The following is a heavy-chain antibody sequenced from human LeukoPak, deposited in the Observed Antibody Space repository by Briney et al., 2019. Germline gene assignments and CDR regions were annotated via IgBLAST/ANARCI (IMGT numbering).Heavy chain of an antibody. J-gene: IGHJ4*02. V-gene: IGHV1-18*01. CDR3: AKDVGKWESLHFFDY. D-gene: IGHD1-26*01. CDR2: ISAYYGDT. CDR1: GYIFCHNG. Sequence: ASVQVSCKTSGYIFCHNGISWVRQAPGQGPEWMGWISAYYGDTKYAQKFQGRVTMTRDTSTSTVYMELRSLRSDDTAVYYCAKDVGKWESLHFFDYWGQGTLVTVSS.